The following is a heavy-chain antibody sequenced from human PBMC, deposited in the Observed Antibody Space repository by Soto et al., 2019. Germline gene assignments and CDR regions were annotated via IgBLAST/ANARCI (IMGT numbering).Heavy chain of an antibody. CDR1: GDTSSNYG. V-gene: IGHV1-69*06. J-gene: IGHJ6*02. CDR3: ARDPDEVVGTDYHYYGMDV. Sequence: SVKDSCKASGDTSSNYGVSWVRQAPGQGLEWMGGILPVFGTTTYARNFQGRITITADKSTSTVYMELTSLRSDDTATYYCARDPDEVVGTDYHYYGMDVWDQGATVTSP. CDR2: ILPVFGTT. D-gene: IGHD1-26*01.